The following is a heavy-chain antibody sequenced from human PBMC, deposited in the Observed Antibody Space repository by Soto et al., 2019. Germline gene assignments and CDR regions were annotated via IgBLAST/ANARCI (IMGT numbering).Heavy chain of an antibody. CDR1: GDSVSSNTAS. V-gene: IGHV6-1*01. D-gene: IGHD5-12*01. CDR3: AKGDNIGTKTGYAFDP. Sequence: SRTLSLTCAISGDSVSSNTASWNWIRQSPSRGLEWLGRTYFRSKWYNDYAVSVKSRIIINPDTSNNQFSLQLNSVTPEDTAVYFCAKGDNIGTKTGYAFDPWGQGIMVTVSS. J-gene: IGHJ5*02. CDR2: TYFRSKWYN.